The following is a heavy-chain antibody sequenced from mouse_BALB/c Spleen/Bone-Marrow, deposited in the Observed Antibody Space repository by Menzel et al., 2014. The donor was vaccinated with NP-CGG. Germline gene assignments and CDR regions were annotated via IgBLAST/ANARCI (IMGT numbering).Heavy chain of an antibody. D-gene: IGHD1-1*01. CDR3: ARAITTFVADY. Sequence: QVQLQQSGAELVRPGTSVKVSCKASGYAFTNYSIEWVKQRPGQGLEWIGVINPGSDGTNYNEKFKGKATLTADKSSSTAYMQLSSLTSDDSAVYFCARAITTFVADYWGQGTTLTVSS. CDR1: GYAFTNYS. V-gene: IGHV1-54*01. CDR2: INPGSDGT. J-gene: IGHJ2*01.